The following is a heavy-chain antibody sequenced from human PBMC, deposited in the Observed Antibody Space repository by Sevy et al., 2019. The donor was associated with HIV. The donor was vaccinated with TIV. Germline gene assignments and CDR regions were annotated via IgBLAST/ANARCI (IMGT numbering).Heavy chain of an antibody. CDR3: ARFLSTSYYYYSAMDV. Sequence: VSVKVSCKASGYTFTSYDINWVRQATGQGLEWMGWMNPNSGNTGYAQKFQGRVTMTRNTSISTAYMELSSLRSEDTAVYYCARFLSTSYYYYSAMDVWGQGTTVTVSS. J-gene: IGHJ6*02. CDR1: GYTFTSYD. D-gene: IGHD2-2*01. V-gene: IGHV1-8*01. CDR2: MNPNSGNT.